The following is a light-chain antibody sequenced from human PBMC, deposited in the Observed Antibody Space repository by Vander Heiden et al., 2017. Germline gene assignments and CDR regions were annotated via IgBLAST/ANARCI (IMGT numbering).Light chain of an antibody. CDR1: QSLLHSGGKTF. CDR2: EVS. Sequence: DIVMTQTPLSLSVTPGQPASISCKSSQSLLHSGGKTFLYWYLQKAGRPPQVLIYEVSNRLSGVPDRFSGSGSGTDFTLKISRVEAEDVGVYYCRQSTQLPRTFGQGTKVEIK. CDR3: RQSTQLPRT. J-gene: IGKJ1*01. V-gene: IGKV2D-29*01.